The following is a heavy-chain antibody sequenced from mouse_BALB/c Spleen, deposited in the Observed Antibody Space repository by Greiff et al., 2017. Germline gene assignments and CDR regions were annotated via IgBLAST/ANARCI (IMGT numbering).Heavy chain of an antibody. D-gene: IGHD1-2*01. J-gene: IGHJ3*01. Sequence: EVHLVESGGGLVQPGGSRKLSCAASGFTFSSFGMHWVRQAPEKGLEWVAYISSGSSTIYYADTVKGRFTISRDNPKNTLFLQMTSLRSEDTAMYYCARSHLTTATWFAYWGQGTLVTVSA. V-gene: IGHV5-17*02. CDR3: ARSHLTTATWFAY. CDR2: ISSGSSTI. CDR1: GFTFSSFG.